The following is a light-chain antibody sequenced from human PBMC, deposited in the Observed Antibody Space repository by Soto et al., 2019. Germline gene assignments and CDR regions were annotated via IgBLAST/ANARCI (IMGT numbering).Light chain of an antibody. V-gene: IGKV3-20*01. Sequence: EIVLTQSPGTLSLSPGERATLYCRASQSVSSSYLAWYQQKPGQAPRLLIYGASSRATGIPDRFSGSGSGTDFTLTISRLEPEDFAVYYCQQYGSSPPAITFGQGTRLEIK. CDR2: GAS. CDR1: QSVSSSY. J-gene: IGKJ5*01. CDR3: QQYGSSPPAIT.